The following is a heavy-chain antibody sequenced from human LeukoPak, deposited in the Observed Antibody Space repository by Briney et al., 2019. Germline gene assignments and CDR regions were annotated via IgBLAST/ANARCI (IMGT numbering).Heavy chain of an antibody. CDR1: GYIFTNYA. J-gene: IGHJ4*02. CDR3: ARVAGTLFDY. D-gene: IGHD6-19*01. CDR2: IKTVNGDT. V-gene: IGHV1-3*03. Sequence: ASVKVSCKASGYIFTNYAIHWLRQAPGQGLEWMGWIKTVNGDTKYSQEFQGRLTITSDTSASTAYLELSSLRFEDMAVYYCARVAGTLFDYWGQGTLVTVSS.